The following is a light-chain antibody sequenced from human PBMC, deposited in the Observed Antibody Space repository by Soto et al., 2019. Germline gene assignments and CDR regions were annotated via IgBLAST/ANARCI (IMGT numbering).Light chain of an antibody. CDR3: TTWDDSLNGRV. CDR2: NNN. CDR1: GSNVGSNS. V-gene: IGLV1-44*01. Sequence: QLVLTQPPSASGTPGQRVTISCSGSGSNVGSNSVSWYQQIPGTAPKLLIYNNNHRPSGVPDRFSGSKSGTSASLAISGLQSEDESDYHCTTWDDSLNGRVFGGGTKLTVL. J-gene: IGLJ3*02.